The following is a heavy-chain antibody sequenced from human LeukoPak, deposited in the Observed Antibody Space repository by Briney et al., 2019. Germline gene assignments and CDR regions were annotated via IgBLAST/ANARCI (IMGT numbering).Heavy chain of an antibody. CDR3: ARATVVTATDAFDI. CDR1: GGSISSGDYY. J-gene: IGHJ3*02. CDR2: IYYSGST. V-gene: IGHV4-30-4*01. D-gene: IGHD2-21*02. Sequence: SETLSLTCTVSGGSISSGDYYWSWIRQPPGKGREWIGYIYYSGSTYYNPSLKSRVTISVDRSKNQFSLKLRSVTAADTAVYYCARATVVTATDAFDIWGQGTMVTVSS.